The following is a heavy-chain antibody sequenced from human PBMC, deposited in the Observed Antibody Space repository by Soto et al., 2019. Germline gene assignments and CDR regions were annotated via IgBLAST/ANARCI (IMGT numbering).Heavy chain of an antibody. J-gene: IGHJ4*02. CDR3: ASDGSRFDY. Sequence: WGTLRLSCSASGFTFRTYEMTWVRQAPGKGLEWVSYISNSGDTIYYADSVKGRFTIFRDNAKNSLYLQMNSLRVEDTALYYCASDGSRFDYWGQGNLVPVSS. V-gene: IGHV3-48*03. D-gene: IGHD6-13*01. CDR1: GFTFRTYE. CDR2: ISNSGDTI.